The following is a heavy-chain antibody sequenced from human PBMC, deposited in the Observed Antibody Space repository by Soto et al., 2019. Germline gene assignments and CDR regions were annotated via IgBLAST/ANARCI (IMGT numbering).Heavy chain of an antibody. Sequence: GGSLRLSCASSGFTFSSYSMNLVRQTPGKGLEWVSYISSSSSTIYYADSVKGRFTISRDNAKNSLYLQMNSLRAEDTAVYYCARSRSDTAMAIIDYWGQGTLVTVSS. CDR3: ARSRSDTAMAIIDY. D-gene: IGHD5-18*01. J-gene: IGHJ4*02. CDR2: ISSSSSTI. CDR1: GFTFSSYS. V-gene: IGHV3-48*01.